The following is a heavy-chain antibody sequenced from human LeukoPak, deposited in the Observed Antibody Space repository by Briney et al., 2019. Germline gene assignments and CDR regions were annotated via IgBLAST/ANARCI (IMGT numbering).Heavy chain of an antibody. CDR2: IIPIFGTA. V-gene: IGHV1-69*05. CDR1: GGTFSSYA. J-gene: IGHJ3*02. CDR3: AGDYDILTGYYHDAFDI. D-gene: IGHD3-9*01. Sequence: SVKVSCKASGGTFSSYAISWVRQAPGQGLEWMGRIIPIFGTANYAQKFQGRVTITTDESTSTAYMELSSLRSEGTAVYYCAGDYDILTGYYHDAFDIWGQGTMVTVSS.